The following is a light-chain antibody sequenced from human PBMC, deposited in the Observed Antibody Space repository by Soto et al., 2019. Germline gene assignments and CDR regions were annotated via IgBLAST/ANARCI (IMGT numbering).Light chain of an antibody. CDR1: QSVRSN. CDR3: QQSGNWPPIT. Sequence: EVVMTQSPATLSVSPGERATLSCRASQSVRSNLAWYQQRPGQAPRLLVYGASTRATGIPARFSGSGSGTEFTLTISSLQSEDFAVYYCQQSGNWPPITFGQGTRLEIK. J-gene: IGKJ5*01. V-gene: IGKV3-15*01. CDR2: GAS.